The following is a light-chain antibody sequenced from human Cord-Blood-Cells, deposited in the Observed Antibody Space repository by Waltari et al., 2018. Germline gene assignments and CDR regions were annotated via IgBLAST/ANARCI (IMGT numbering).Light chain of an antibody. Sequence: EIVMTQSPATLSVYPGERATLSCRASQSVSSNLAWYQQKPGQAPRLLIYGASTRATGIPARFSGSVSGTEFTLTISSLQSEDFAVYYCQQYNNWPWTFGQGTKVEIK. CDR3: QQYNNWPWT. J-gene: IGKJ1*01. CDR2: GAS. CDR1: QSVSSN. V-gene: IGKV3-15*01.